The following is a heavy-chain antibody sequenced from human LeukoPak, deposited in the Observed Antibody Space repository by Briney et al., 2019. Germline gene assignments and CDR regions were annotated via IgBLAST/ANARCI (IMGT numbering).Heavy chain of an antibody. CDR3: ARFYAGVGYDY. V-gene: IGHV3-30*04. D-gene: IGHD3-16*01. CDR2: ISYDGSNK. Sequence: GGSLRLSCAASGFTFSSYAMHWVRQAPGKGLEWVAVISYDGSNKYYADSVKGRFTISRDNSKNTLYLQMNSLRAEDTAVYYCARFYAGVGYDYWGQGTLVTVSS. CDR1: GFTFSSYA. J-gene: IGHJ4*02.